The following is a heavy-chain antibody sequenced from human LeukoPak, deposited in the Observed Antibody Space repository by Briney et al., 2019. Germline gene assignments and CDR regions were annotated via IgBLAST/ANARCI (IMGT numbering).Heavy chain of an antibody. D-gene: IGHD4-23*01. CDR3: ARDNSMHERGWWFDP. Sequence: EASVKVSCKASGYTFTGYYMHWVRQAPGQGLEWMGWINPNSGGTNYAQKFQGRVTMTRDTSISTAYMELSRLRSDDTAVYYCARDNSMHERGWWFDPWGQGTLVTVSS. J-gene: IGHJ5*02. CDR1: GYTFTGYY. V-gene: IGHV1-2*02. CDR2: INPNSGGT.